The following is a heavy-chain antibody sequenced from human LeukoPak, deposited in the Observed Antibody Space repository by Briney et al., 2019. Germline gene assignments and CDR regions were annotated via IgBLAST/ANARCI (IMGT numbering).Heavy chain of an antibody. CDR3: ARDLHFRVYDSSIYYPY. Sequence: SETLSLTCTVSGGSISGYYWSWIRQPPGKGLEWIGEINHSGSTNYNPPLKSRVTISVDTSKNQFSLKLSSVTAADTAVYYCARDLHFRVYDSSIYYPYWGQGTLVTVSS. J-gene: IGHJ4*02. D-gene: IGHD3-22*01. CDR2: INHSGST. V-gene: IGHV4-34*01. CDR1: GGSISGYY.